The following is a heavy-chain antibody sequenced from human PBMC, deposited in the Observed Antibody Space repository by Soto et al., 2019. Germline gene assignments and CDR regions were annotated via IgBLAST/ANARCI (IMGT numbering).Heavy chain of an antibody. J-gene: IGHJ4*02. D-gene: IGHD4-4*01. CDR1: GFTFSSHA. CDR3: ARGPDYSNFGYFDY. CDR2: IWNAGNNK. V-gene: IGHV3-33*01. Sequence: GGSLRVSCAASGFTFSSHAMNWVRQAPGKGLEWVALIWNAGNNKYYTDAGSVKGRFTISRDNSRNTLYLEMNSVRADDTAVYYCARGPDYSNFGYFDYWGQGTLVTVSS.